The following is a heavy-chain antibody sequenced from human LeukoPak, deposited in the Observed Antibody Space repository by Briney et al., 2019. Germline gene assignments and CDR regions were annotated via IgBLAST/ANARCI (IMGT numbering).Heavy chain of an antibody. CDR1: GFTFSTYA. Sequence: PGGSLRLSCAAAGFTFSTYAMGWVRQAPGEGLRWVSSIIGNGVTTYYADSVKGRFTISRDNSKNTLYLQMNSLRAEDTALYYCAKALYGGNTVWGQGTLVTVSS. V-gene: IGHV3-23*01. CDR2: IIGNGVTT. D-gene: IGHD4-23*01. J-gene: IGHJ4*02. CDR3: AKALYGGNTV.